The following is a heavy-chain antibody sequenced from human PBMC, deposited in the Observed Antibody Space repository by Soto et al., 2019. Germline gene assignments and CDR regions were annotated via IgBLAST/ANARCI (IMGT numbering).Heavy chain of an antibody. D-gene: IGHD1-26*01. CDR3: NGERRVITHLYYYYGMDV. Sequence: SETLSLTCTVSGGSISSYYWSWIRQPPGKGLEWIGYIYYSGSTNYNPSLKSRVTISVDTSKNQFSLKLSSVTAADTAVDYCNGERRVITHLYYYYGMDVWGKGTTVTVSS. J-gene: IGHJ6*04. V-gene: IGHV4-59*01. CDR1: GGSISSYY. CDR2: IYYSGST.